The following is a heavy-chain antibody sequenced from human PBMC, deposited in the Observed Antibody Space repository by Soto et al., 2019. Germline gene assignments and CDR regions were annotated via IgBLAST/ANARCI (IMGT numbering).Heavy chain of an antibody. CDR2: ISSSSSTI. CDR3: ARGPYYYDSSGYSY. D-gene: IGHD3-22*01. Sequence: GGSLRLSCAASGFTFSSYSMNWVRQAPGKGLEWVSYISSSSSTIYYADSVKGRFTISRDNAKNSLYLQMNSLRAEDTAVYYCARGPYYYDSSGYSYRGQGTLVTVSS. V-gene: IGHV3-48*01. CDR1: GFTFSSYS. J-gene: IGHJ4*02.